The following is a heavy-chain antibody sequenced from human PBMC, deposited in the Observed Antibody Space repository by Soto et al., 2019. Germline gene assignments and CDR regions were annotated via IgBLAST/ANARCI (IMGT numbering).Heavy chain of an antibody. CDR1: GGSFSGYY. Sequence: TSETLSLTCAVYGGSFSGYYWSWIRQPPGKGLEWIGEINHSGSTNYNPSLKSRVTISVDTSKNQFSLKLSSVTAADTAVYYCARVGYCSGDSGYPHQFDYRGQRTLVTVS. J-gene: IGHJ4*02. D-gene: IGHD2-15*01. CDR3: ARVGYCSGDSGYPHQFDY. V-gene: IGHV4-34*01. CDR2: INHSGST.